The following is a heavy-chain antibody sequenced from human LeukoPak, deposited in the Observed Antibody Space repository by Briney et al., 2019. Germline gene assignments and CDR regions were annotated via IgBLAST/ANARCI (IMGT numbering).Heavy chain of an antibody. CDR2: INSDGSWT. J-gene: IGHJ4*02. D-gene: IGHD2/OR15-2a*01. CDR3: VSFYETY. Sequence: GGSLRLSCAASGNYWMHWVRQAPGKGLVWVSHINSDGSWTSYADSVKGRFTISKDNAKNMVYLQVNSLRAEDTAVYYCVSFYETYWGRGTLVTVSS. V-gene: IGHV3-74*01. CDR1: GNYW.